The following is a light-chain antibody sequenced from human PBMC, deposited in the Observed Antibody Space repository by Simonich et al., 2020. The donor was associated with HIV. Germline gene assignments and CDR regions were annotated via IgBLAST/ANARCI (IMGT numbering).Light chain of an antibody. CDR3: GTWHSNSLWV. Sequence: QAVLTQPASLSASPGASASLTCTLRSGINVGAYRIYWYQQKPGSPPQYLLRYNSDSDKLQGSGVPSRFSGSNDASANAGILLISGLQPEDEADYYCGTWHSNSLWVFGGGTKLTVL. J-gene: IGLJ3*02. CDR2: YNSDSDK. V-gene: IGLV5-45*01. CDR1: SGINVGAYR.